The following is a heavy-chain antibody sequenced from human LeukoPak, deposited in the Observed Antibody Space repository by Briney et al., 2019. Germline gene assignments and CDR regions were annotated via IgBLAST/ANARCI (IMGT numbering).Heavy chain of an antibody. Sequence: PGGSLRLSCAASGFTFSSYGMHWVRQAPGKGLEWVAVISYDGSNKYYADSVKGRFTISRDNSKNTLYLQMNSLRAEDTAVYYCAKDATEDYGGRNRYFQHWGQGTLVTVSS. CDR1: GFTFSSYG. J-gene: IGHJ1*01. D-gene: IGHD4-23*01. CDR3: AKDATEDYGGRNRYFQH. CDR2: ISYDGSNK. V-gene: IGHV3-30*18.